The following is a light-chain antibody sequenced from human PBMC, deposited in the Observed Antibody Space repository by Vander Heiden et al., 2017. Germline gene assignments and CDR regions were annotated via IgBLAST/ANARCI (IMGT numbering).Light chain of an antibody. CDR2: DAS. CDR3: QKHDNWPPLT. CDR1: QSVSNF. J-gene: IGKJ4*01. V-gene: IGKV3-11*01. Sequence: EIVLPHSPATLSLSPGERATLSCRASQSVSNFLAWYQQKPGKAPRLLIYDASNRATGIPARFSGSGSGTDFTLTISNLEPEDVAVYYCQKHDNWPPLTFGGRTKVEIK.